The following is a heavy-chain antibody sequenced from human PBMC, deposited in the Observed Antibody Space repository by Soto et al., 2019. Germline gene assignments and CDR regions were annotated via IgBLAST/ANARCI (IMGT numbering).Heavy chain of an antibody. Sequence: EVQLLESGGGLVQPGGSLRLSCAAAGFTFSTFEMSWVRQAPGRGLEWVSFISDDSSRTYYADAVKGRFTISRDNSKHTLYLQMNSLPAEATAVYACVKVVWLEFWGQGQLVTVSS. V-gene: IGHV3-23*01. J-gene: IGHJ4*02. CDR2: ISDDSSRT. D-gene: IGHD3-3*01. CDR3: VKVVWLEF. CDR1: GFTFSTFE.